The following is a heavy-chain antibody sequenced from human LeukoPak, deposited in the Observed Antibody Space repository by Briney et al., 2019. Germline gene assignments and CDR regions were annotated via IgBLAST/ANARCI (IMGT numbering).Heavy chain of an antibody. CDR2: IYYSGTT. CDR3: ARQKSSGWPEIDH. D-gene: IGHD6-19*01. J-gene: IGHJ4*02. V-gene: IGHV4-39*01. Sequence: PSETLSLTCTVSGGSISSSSYYWGWIRQPPGKGLEWIGSIYYSGTTCYNPSLKSRVTISVDTSKNQFSLKLSSVTAADTAVYFCARQKSSGWPEIDHWGQGTLVTVFS. CDR1: GGSISSSSYY.